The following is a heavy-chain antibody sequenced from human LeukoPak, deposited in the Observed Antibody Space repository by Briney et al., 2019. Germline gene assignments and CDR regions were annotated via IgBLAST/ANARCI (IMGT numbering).Heavy chain of an antibody. V-gene: IGHV4-34*01. CDR3: ASAKVDIVVVPAAIDAFDI. Sequence: PSETLSLTCAVYGGSFSGYYWSWIRQPPGKGLEWIGYIYHSGSTYYNPSLKSRVTISVDRSKNQFSLKLSSVTAADTAVYYCASAKVDIVVVPAAIDAFDIWGQGTMVTVSS. D-gene: IGHD2-2*01. CDR1: GGSFSGYY. J-gene: IGHJ3*02. CDR2: IYHSGST.